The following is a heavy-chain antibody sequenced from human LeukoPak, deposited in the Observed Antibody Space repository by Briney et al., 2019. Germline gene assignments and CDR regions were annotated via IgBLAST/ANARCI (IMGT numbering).Heavy chain of an antibody. J-gene: IGHJ4*02. V-gene: IGHV3-23*01. Sequence: GESLRLSCVASGFTFSSYAMTWVRQAPGKGLEWVAVITGSGGSTYYADSVRGRFTISRDNSKNTLYLQMNSLGAEDTAVYSCAKHISDYGDLYDYWGQGTLVTVSS. CDR2: ITGSGGST. D-gene: IGHD4-17*01. CDR1: GFTFSSYA. CDR3: AKHISDYGDLYDY.